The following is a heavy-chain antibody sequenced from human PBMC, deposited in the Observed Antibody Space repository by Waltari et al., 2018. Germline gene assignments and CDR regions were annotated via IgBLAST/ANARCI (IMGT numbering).Heavy chain of an antibody. CDR2: VRGDWKT. CDR3: ARDRGRGLYLDS. D-gene: IGHD5-12*01. Sequence: QLQLHESGPGLVKPSGTLSLTCAVSGDSMSSPDCWSWVRQSPGKGLEWMGQVRGDWKTNYNPSFASRLTISLDTYNNQFSLKVTSATAADTAVYYCARDRGRGLYLDSWGPGILVTVSP. V-gene: IGHV4-4*02. CDR1: GDSMSSPDC. J-gene: IGHJ4*02.